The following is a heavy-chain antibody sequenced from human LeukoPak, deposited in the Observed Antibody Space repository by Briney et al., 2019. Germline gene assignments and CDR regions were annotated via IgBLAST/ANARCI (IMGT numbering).Heavy chain of an antibody. Sequence: EASVKLSCMASGYTFTSYGISWVRQAPGQGLEWMGWISAYNGNTNYAQKLQGRVTMTTDTSTSTAYMELRSLRSDDTAVYYCARDNPVVTLYYFDYWGQGTLVTVSS. J-gene: IGHJ4*02. CDR3: ARDNPVVTLYYFDY. CDR2: ISAYNGNT. CDR1: GYTFTSYG. V-gene: IGHV1-18*01. D-gene: IGHD4-23*01.